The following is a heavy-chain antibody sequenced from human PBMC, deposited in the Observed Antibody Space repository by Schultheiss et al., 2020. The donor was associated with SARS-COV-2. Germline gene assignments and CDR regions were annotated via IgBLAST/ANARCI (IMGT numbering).Heavy chain of an antibody. J-gene: IGHJ4*02. CDR2: ISGSGGSS. V-gene: IGHV3-23*01. D-gene: IGHD2-15*01. CDR1: GFTFSSYV. CDR3: AKPHGDCSGGSCYLGDY. Sequence: GGSLRLSCAASGFTFSSYVVSWVRQAPGKGLEWVSAISGSGGSSYYADSVKGRFTISRDNSKNTLYLQMNSLRAEDTAVYYCAKPHGDCSGGSCYLGDYWGQGTLVTVSS.